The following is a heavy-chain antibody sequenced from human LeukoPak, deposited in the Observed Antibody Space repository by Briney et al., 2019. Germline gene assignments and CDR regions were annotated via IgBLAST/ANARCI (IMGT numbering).Heavy chain of an antibody. D-gene: IGHD6-13*01. CDR1: GGSISSYY. CDR2: IYTSGST. J-gene: IGHJ5*02. CDR3: ARHSSSWMWFDP. V-gene: IGHV4-4*09. Sequence: SETLSLTCTVSGGSISSYYWSWIRQPPGKGLEWIGYIYTSGSTNYNPSPKSRVTISVDTSKNQFSLKLSSVTAADTAVYYCARHSSSWMWFDPWGQGTLVTVSS.